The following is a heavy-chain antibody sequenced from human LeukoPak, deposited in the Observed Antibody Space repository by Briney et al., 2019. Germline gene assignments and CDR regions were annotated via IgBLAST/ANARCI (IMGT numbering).Heavy chain of an antibody. CDR3: ARAFGIDYFDY. Sequence: GESLKISCKGSGYSFSSYWIAWVRQMPGKGLEWMGIIYPGDSDSKYSRSFQGQVTTSADKSINTAYLQWSSLKASDSAMYYCARAFGIDYFDYWGQGTLVTVSS. D-gene: IGHD3-10*01. CDR1: GYSFSSYW. J-gene: IGHJ4*02. CDR2: IYPGDSDS. V-gene: IGHV5-51*01.